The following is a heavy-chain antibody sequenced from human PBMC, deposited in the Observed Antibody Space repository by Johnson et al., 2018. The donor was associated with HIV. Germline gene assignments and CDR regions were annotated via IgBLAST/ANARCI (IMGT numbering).Heavy chain of an antibody. D-gene: IGHD1-26*01. CDR2: IKSDGSST. Sequence: EMQLVESGGGLVQPGGSLRLSCVVSGFTFSSYWMHWVRQAPGKGLVWVSHIKSDGSSTNYADSVKGRFTISRDNAKNSLYLERNTVTAEDTAFYYCAKSGFSGSYQGAYDIRGQGTM. CDR1: GFTFSSYW. CDR3: AKSGFSGSYQGAYDI. V-gene: IGHV3-74*02. J-gene: IGHJ3*02.